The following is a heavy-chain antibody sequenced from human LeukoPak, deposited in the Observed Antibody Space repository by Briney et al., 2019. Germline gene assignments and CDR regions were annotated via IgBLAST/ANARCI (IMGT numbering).Heavy chain of an antibody. CDR2: IYHSGST. CDR3: ARQDAIAPWDAFDI. D-gene: IGHD2-15*01. V-gene: IGHV4-30-4*01. CDR1: GGSITNGDYY. J-gene: IGHJ3*02. Sequence: KPSETLSLTCTVSGGSITNGDYYWSWIRQPPGKGLEWIGYIYHSGSTNYNPSLKSRVTISVDTSKIQFSLKLSSVTAADTAVYYCARQDAIAPWDAFDIWGQGTMVTVSS.